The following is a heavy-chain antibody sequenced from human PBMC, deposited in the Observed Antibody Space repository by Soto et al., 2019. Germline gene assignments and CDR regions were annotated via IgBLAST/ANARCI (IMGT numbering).Heavy chain of an antibody. CDR3: AILGTYYFDNSDNYFDF. CDR1: GYTLTRYS. V-gene: IGHV1-3*01. CDR2: INVGNGNT. D-gene: IGHD3-22*01. Sequence: GASVKVSCKASGYTLTRYSIHWVRQAPGQRLEWMGWINVGNGNTKFSQKFQGRVTITRDTSASTAYMELRGLRSEDTVFYYCAILGTYYFDNSDNYFDFWGQGTLVTVSS. J-gene: IGHJ4*02.